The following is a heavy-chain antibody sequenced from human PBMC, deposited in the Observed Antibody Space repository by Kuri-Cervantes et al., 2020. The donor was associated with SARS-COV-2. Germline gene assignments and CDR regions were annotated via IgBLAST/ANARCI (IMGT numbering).Heavy chain of an antibody. CDR3: AREFFGVVNGYFDY. CDR1: GFTFSDYY. J-gene: IGHJ4*02. V-gene: IGHV3-7*01. Sequence: GESLKISCAASGFTFSDYYMSWVRQAPGKGLEWVANIKQDGSEKYYVDSVKGRFTISRDNAKNSLYLQMNSLRAEDTAVYYCAREFFGVVNGYFDYWGQGTLVTVSS. CDR2: IKQDGSEK. D-gene: IGHD3-3*01.